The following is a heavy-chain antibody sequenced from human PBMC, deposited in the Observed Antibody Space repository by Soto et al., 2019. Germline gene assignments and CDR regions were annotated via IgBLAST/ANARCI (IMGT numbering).Heavy chain of an antibody. D-gene: IGHD4-17*01. CDR2: ISWNSGSI. V-gene: IGHV3-9*01. J-gene: IGHJ4*02. CDR3: AKDMGTVTTNYFDY. CDR1: GFTFDDYA. Sequence: GGSLRLSCAASGFTFDDYAMHWVRQAPGKGLEWVSGISWNSGSIGYADSVKGRFTISRDNAKNSLYLQMNSLRAEDTALYYCAKDMGTVTTNYFDYWGQGTLVTVSS.